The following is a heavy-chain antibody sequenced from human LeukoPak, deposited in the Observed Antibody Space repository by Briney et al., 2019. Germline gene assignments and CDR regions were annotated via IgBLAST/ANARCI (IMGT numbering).Heavy chain of an antibody. V-gene: IGHV3-23*01. Sequence: PGGSLRLSCAASGFTFSNYAMSWVRQAPGKGLEWVSAITGSGGNTYYADSVKGRFTISRDNSKNTVFLQMNSLRAEDTAVYHCAKWGDYDVLTGYVSDYWGQGTLVTVSS. CDR3: AKWGDYDVLTGYVSDY. D-gene: IGHD3-9*01. CDR1: GFTFSNYA. J-gene: IGHJ4*02. CDR2: ITGSGGNT.